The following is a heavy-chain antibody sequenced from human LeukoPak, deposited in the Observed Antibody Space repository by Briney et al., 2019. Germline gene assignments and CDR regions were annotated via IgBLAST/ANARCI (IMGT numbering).Heavy chain of an antibody. D-gene: IGHD5-18*01. Sequence: SVKVSCKASGGTFSSYAISWVRQAPGQGLEWMGGIIPIFGTANYAQKFQGRVTITADESTSTAYMELSSLRSDDTAVYYCARGTGEGYTYGRYYFDYWGQGTLVTVSS. V-gene: IGHV1-69*13. CDR3: ARGTGEGYTYGRYYFDY. CDR1: GGTFSSYA. CDR2: IIPIFGTA. J-gene: IGHJ4*02.